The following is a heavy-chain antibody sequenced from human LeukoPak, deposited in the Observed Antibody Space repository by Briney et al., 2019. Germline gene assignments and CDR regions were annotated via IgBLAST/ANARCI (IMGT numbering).Heavy chain of an antibody. D-gene: IGHD3-10*01. CDR2: MNPNSGNT. V-gene: IGHV1-8*02. J-gene: IGHJ3*02. Sequence: GASVKVSCKASGYTFTSYDINWVRQATGQGLEWMGWMNPNSGNTDYAQKLQGRVTMTTDTSTSTAYMELRSLRSDDTAVYYCARDRRPSYYGSGSYYIGPEGAFDIWGQGTMVTVSS. CDR3: ARDRRPSYYGSGSYYIGPEGAFDI. CDR1: GYTFTSYD.